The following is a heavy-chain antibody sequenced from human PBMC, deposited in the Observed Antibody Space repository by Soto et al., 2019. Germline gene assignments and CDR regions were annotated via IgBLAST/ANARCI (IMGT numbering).Heavy chain of an antibody. Sequence: GGSLRLSCAASGFTFSSYWMHWVRQAPGKGLVWVSRINSDGSSTSYADSVKGRFTISRDNAKNTLYLQMNSLRAEDTAVYYCASARDPTMIDGYWGQGTLVTVSS. CDR2: INSDGSST. CDR1: GFTFSSYW. CDR3: ASARDPTMIDGY. J-gene: IGHJ4*02. D-gene: IGHD3-22*01. V-gene: IGHV3-74*01.